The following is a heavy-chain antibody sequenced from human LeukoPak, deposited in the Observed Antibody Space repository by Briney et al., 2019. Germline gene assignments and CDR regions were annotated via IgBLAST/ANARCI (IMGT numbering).Heavy chain of an antibody. CDR1: GYTFTGYY. CDR3: ARWDCSSTSCVLFDY. V-gene: IGHV1-2*06. Sequence: ASVKVSRKASGYTFTGYYMHWVRQAPGQGLEWMGRINPNSGGTNYAQKLQGRVTMTTDTSTSTAYMELRSLRSDDTAVYYCARWDCSSTSCVLFDYWGQGTLVTVSS. D-gene: IGHD2-2*01. CDR2: INPNSGGT. J-gene: IGHJ4*02.